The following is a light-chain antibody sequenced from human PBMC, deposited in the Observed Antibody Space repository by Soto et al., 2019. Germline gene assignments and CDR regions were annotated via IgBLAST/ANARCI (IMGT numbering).Light chain of an antibody. CDR2: EVS. CDR1: SSVVGGYNY. V-gene: IGLV2-14*01. J-gene: IGLJ1*01. Sequence: QSALTQPASVSGSPGQSITISCTGTSSVVGGYNYVSWYQQHPGKAPKLMIYEVSNRPSGVSNRFSGSKSGNTASLTISGLQAEDEADYYCSSYTSSSTLVVFGTGTKLTVL. CDR3: SSYTSSSTLVV.